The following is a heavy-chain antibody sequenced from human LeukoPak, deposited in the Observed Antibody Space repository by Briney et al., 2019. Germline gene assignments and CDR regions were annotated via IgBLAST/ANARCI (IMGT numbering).Heavy chain of an antibody. CDR2: INHSGST. Sequence: PSQTLSLTCAVYGGSFSGYYWSWIRQPPGKGLEWIGEINHSGSTNYNPSLKSRVTISVDTSKNQFSLKLSSVTAADTAVYYCARQQLVTFDYWGQGTLVTVSS. D-gene: IGHD6-13*01. CDR3: ARQQLVTFDY. V-gene: IGHV4-34*01. CDR1: GGSFSGYY. J-gene: IGHJ4*02.